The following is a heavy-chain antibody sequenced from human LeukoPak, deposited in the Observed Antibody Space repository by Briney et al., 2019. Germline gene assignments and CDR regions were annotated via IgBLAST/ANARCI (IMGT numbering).Heavy chain of an antibody. D-gene: IGHD1-14*01. Sequence: SETLSLTCTVSGGSVSSGSYYWGWIRQPRGKGLEWIGYVYYHGGTNYNPSLKSRVTISVDTSKNQFSLKLTSVTAADTAVYYCARRVGTRDWYFDLWGRGTLVTVSS. CDR3: ARRVGTRDWYFDL. V-gene: IGHV4-61*01. J-gene: IGHJ2*01. CDR2: VYYHGGT. CDR1: GGSVSSGSYY.